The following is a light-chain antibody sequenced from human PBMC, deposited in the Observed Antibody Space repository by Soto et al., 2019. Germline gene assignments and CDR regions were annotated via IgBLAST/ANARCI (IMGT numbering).Light chain of an antibody. CDR1: SSDVGGYNY. J-gene: IGLJ1*01. Sequence: QSALTQPRSVSGSPGQSVTISCTGTSSDVGGYNYVSWYQQHPGKAPKLMIYEVSNRPSGVSNRFSGSKSGNTASLTISGLQAEDEADYYCSSYTSSSGGVFGTGTKVTVL. CDR2: EVS. CDR3: SSYTSSSGGV. V-gene: IGLV2-14*01.